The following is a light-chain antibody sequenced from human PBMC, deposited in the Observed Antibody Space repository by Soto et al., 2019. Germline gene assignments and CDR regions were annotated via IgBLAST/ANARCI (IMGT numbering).Light chain of an antibody. Sequence: DIQMTQSPSSLSASVGDRVTITFRASQGISNYLAWYQQKPGKVPKLLIYAASTLQSGVPSRFSGSESGTHFTLTISSLPPEDVATYYCQKYNSAPRTFGQGTKVEIK. CDR2: AAS. V-gene: IGKV1-27*01. J-gene: IGKJ1*01. CDR1: QGISNY. CDR3: QKYNSAPRT.